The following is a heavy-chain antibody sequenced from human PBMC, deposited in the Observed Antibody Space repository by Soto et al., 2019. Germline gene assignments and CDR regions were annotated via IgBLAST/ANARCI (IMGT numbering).Heavy chain of an antibody. CDR3: ARVSDYGSFSVDY. Sequence: GGSLRLSCAASGFTFSSYEMNWVRQAPGKGLEWVSYISSSGSTIYYADSVKGRFTISRDNAKNSLYLQMNSLRAEDTAVYYCARVSDYGSFSVDYWGQGTLVTVSS. D-gene: IGHD3-10*01. J-gene: IGHJ4*02. V-gene: IGHV3-48*03. CDR2: ISSSGSTI. CDR1: GFTFSSYE.